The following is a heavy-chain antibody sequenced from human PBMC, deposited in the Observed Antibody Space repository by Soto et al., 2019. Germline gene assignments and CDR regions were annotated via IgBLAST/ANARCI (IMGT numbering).Heavy chain of an antibody. J-gene: IGHJ5*02. CDR3: ARESLAYCGGDCYSGWFDP. V-gene: IGHV3-30-3*01. CDR1: GFTFSSYA. Sequence: LRLSCAASGFTFSSYAMHWVRQAPGKGLEWVAVISYDGSNKYYADSVKGRFTISRDNSKNTLYLQMNSLRAEDTAAYYCARESLAYCGGDCYSGWFDPWGQGTLVTVS. CDR2: ISYDGSNK. D-gene: IGHD2-21*02.